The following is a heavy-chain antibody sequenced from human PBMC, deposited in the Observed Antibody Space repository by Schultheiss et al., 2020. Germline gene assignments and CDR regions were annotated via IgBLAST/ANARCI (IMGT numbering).Heavy chain of an antibody. Sequence: SETLSLTCTVSGGSISSGGYSWSWIRQPPGKGLEWIGSFYYSGSTYYNPSLKRRVTISVDTSKNQFSLKLSSVTAADTAVYYCARPGGGLRYFDWLLSDWGQGTLVTVSS. CDR3: ARPGGGLRYFDWLLSD. J-gene: IGHJ4*02. D-gene: IGHD3-9*01. CDR1: GGSISSGGYS. V-gene: IGHV4-39*01. CDR2: FYYSGST.